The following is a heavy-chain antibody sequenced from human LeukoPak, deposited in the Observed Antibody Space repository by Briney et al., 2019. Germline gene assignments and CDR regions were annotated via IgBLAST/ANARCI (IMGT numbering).Heavy chain of an antibody. V-gene: IGHV4-4*07. J-gene: IGHJ4*02. CDR1: GGSISSYY. Sequence: SETLSLTCTVSGGSISSYYWSWIRQPAGKGLEWIGRIYSSGSTNYNPSLKSRVTMSVDTSKNQFSLNLSSLTAADTAFYYCASESYSSGWYKDYWGQGILVTVSS. CDR2: IYSSGST. D-gene: IGHD6-19*01. CDR3: ASESYSSGWYKDY.